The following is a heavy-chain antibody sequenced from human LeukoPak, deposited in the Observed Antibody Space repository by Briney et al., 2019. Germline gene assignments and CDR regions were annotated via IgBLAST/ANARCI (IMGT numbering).Heavy chain of an antibody. CDR2: IIRIFGTA. J-gene: IGHJ6*03. D-gene: IGHD3-9*01. V-gene: IGHV1-69*01. CDR1: GGTFSSYA. Sequence: SVKVSCKASGGTFSSYAISWVRQAPGQGLEWMGGIIRIFGTANYAQKFQGRVTITADESTSTAYMELSSLRSEDTAVYYCAGGVGYDILTGYYAYYYMDVWGKGTTVTISS. CDR3: AGGVGYDILTGYYAYYYMDV.